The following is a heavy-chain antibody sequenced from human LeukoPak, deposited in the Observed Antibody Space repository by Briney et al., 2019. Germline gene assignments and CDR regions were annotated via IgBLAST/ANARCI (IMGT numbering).Heavy chain of an antibody. V-gene: IGHV3-33*01. CDR1: GFTFSRFN. J-gene: IGHJ4*01. Sequence: AGKSQRLSCVASGFTFSRFNMHWVRQAPGKGLEWVALIWYDGTDTYYADAVKGRFTISRDDSKNTVYLQMNSLRAEDTAFYYCARGFLDFDFWGHGTLVTVSS. CDR2: IWYDGTDT. CDR3: ARGFLDFDF. D-gene: IGHD3-3*01.